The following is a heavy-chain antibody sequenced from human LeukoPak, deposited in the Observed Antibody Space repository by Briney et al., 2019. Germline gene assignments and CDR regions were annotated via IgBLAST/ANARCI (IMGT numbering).Heavy chain of an antibody. D-gene: IGHD6-6*01. CDR1: GYTFTSYG. CDR2: IIPILGKA. J-gene: IGHJ4*02. Sequence: SVKVSCKASGYTFTSYGISWVRQAPGQGLEWMGRIIPILGKANYAQKFQGRVTITADKSTSTAYMELSSLRSEDTAVYYCASSVAAQPADYWGQGTLVTVSS. V-gene: IGHV1-69*04. CDR3: ASSVAAQPADY.